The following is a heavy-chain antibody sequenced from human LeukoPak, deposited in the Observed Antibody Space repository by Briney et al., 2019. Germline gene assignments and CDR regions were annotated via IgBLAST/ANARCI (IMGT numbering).Heavy chain of an antibody. J-gene: IGHJ3*02. CDR2: ISGSGGST. CDR3: AKCFGPTYYYVSSGFFDAFDI. CDR1: GFTFSSYS. D-gene: IGHD3-22*01. V-gene: IGHV3-23*01. Sequence: GGSLRLSCAASGFTFSSYSMIWVRRAPGKGLEWVSVISGSGGSTYYTDSVKGRFTISRDNPRNTLDLQMNSLRAEDTAVYYCAKCFGPTYYYVSSGFFDAFDIWGRGTMVTASS.